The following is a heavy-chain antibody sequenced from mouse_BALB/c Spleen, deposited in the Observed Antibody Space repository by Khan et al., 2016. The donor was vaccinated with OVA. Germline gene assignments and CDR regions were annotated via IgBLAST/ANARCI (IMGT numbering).Heavy chain of an antibody. Sequence: QVQLKESGAELVKPGASVKLSCKASGYTFTSYYMYWVKQRPGQGLEWIGDINPGNGDTYFNEKIKNKATLTVDKSSSTTYMQLSSLTSEDSAVYYCTRGGYRGLASGGQGTLVTVSA. CDR2: INPGNGDT. J-gene: IGHJ3*01. V-gene: IGHV1-53*01. CDR3: TRGGYRGLAS. CDR1: GYTFTSYY. D-gene: IGHD2-2*01.